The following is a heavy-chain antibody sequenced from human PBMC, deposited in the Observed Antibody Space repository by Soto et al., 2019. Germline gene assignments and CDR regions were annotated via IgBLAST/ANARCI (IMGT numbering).Heavy chain of an antibody. V-gene: IGHV5-51*01. CDR1: GYSFTSYW. D-gene: IGHD3-22*01. Sequence: GESLKISCKGSGYSFTSYWIGWVRQMPGKGLEWMGIIYPGDSDTRHSPSFQGQVTISADKSISTAYLQWSSLKASDTAMYYCARDDSSGYYYGYYFDYWGQGTLVTVSS. CDR2: IYPGDSDT. CDR3: ARDDSSGYYYGYYFDY. J-gene: IGHJ4*02.